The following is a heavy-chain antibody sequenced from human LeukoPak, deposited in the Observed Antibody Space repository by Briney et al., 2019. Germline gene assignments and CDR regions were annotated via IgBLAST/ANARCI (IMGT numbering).Heavy chain of an antibody. CDR2: INHSGST. CDR3: ARDFGSSGPPEPYNFDY. CDR1: GGSFSGYY. Sequence: SETLSLTCAVYGGSFSGYYWSWIRQPPGKGLEWIGEINHSGSTNYNPSLKSRVTISVDTSKNQFSLKLSSVTAADTAVYYCARDFGSSGPPEPYNFDYWGQGTLVTVSS. V-gene: IGHV4-34*01. D-gene: IGHD6-19*01. J-gene: IGHJ4*02.